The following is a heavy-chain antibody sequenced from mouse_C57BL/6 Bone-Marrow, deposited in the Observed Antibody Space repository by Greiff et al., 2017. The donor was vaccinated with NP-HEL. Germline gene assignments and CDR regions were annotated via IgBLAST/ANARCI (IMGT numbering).Heavy chain of an antibody. D-gene: IGHD2-4*01. Sequence: VQLQQSGAELARPGASVKLSCKASGYTFTSYGISWVKQRTGQGLEWIGEIYPRSGNTYYNEKFKGKATLTADKSSSTAYMELRSLTSEDSAVYFCVSLYYEYDGYAMDYWGQGTSVTVSS. CDR2: IYPRSGNT. J-gene: IGHJ4*01. CDR3: VSLYYEYDGYAMDY. V-gene: IGHV1-81*01. CDR1: GYTFTSYG.